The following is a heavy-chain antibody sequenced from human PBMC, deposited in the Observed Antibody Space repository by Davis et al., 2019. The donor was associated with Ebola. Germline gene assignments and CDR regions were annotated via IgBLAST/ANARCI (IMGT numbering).Heavy chain of an antibody. Sequence: GGSLRLSCAASGFTFSSYWMSWVRQAPGKGLEGVANIKQDGSEKYYVDSVKGRFTISRDNAKNSLYLQMNSLRAEDTAVYYCARDGSYSSSWYYYGMDVWGQGTTVTVSS. CDR2: IKQDGSEK. V-gene: IGHV3-7*01. CDR1: GFTFSSYW. CDR3: ARDGSYSSSWYYYGMDV. D-gene: IGHD6-13*01. J-gene: IGHJ6*02.